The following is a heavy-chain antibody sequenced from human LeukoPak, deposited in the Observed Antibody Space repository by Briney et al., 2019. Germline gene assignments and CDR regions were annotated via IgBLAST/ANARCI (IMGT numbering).Heavy chain of an antibody. V-gene: IGHV3-30*18. D-gene: IGHD2-2*01. CDR1: GFTFSSFG. J-gene: IGHJ4*02. CDR3: AKSKEGRYCSSSSCHEFDY. CDR2: ISYAGSDK. Sequence: GGSLRLSCAASGFTFSSFGMHWVRQAPGKGLEWVAFISYAGSDKYNGDSVKGRFTISRDNSKNTLYLQMNSLRAEDTAVYYCAKSKEGRYCSSSSCHEFDYWGQGTVVTVSS.